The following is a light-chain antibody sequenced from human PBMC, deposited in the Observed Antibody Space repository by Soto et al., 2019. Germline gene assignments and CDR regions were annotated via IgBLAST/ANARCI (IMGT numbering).Light chain of an antibody. V-gene: IGLV1-47*01. J-gene: IGLJ1*01. CDR3: AAWDDSLSAS. Sequence: SVLTQPPSASGTPGQRVTISCSGSSSNIGSNYVYWYQQLPGTAPKLLIYRNNQRPSGVPDRFSGSKSGTSASLAISGLRSEDEADYYCAAWDDSLSASFXTGTKVTVL. CDR1: SSNIGSNY. CDR2: RNN.